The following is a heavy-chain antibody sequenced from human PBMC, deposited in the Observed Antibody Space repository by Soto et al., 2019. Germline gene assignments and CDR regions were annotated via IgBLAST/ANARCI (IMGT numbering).Heavy chain of an antibody. CDR2: IIPNNGTT. D-gene: IGHD3-10*01. CDR3: ARDRSYYSDY. Sequence: ASVKVSCKASGGTFSNYPISWVRQAPGQGLEWMGGIIPNNGTTNYAQKFQGRVTMTADASTSTAYMELRSLRSDDTTVYYCARDRSYYSDYWGQGTLVTVSS. V-gene: IGHV1-69*13. J-gene: IGHJ4*02. CDR1: GGTFSNYP.